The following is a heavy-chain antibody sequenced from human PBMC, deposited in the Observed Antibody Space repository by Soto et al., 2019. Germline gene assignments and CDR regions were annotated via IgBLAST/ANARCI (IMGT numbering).Heavy chain of an antibody. CDR1: GGTFSSYA. V-gene: IGHV1-69*06. J-gene: IGHJ6*02. CDR2: IIPIFGTA. D-gene: IGHD2-21*01. CDR3: DRGGDRAVVIRPVQYGYFGMDV. Sequence: SVKVSCKASGGTFSSYAISWVRQAPGQGLEWMGGIIPIFGTANYAQKFQGRVTITADKSTSTAYMELSSLRSEDTAVYYCDRGGDRAVVIRPVQYGYFGMDVWGQGTTVTVS.